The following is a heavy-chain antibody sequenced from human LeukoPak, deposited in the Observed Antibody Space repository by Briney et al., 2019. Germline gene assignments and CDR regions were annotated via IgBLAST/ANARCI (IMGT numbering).Heavy chain of an antibody. V-gene: IGHV1-46*01. D-gene: IGHD3-3*01. CDR3: ARGEVRFLEWPGLYYYYGMDV. J-gene: IGHJ6*02. CDR2: INPSGGST. Sequence: ASVKVSCKASGYTFTSYYMHWVRQAPGQGLEWMGIINPSGGSTSYAQKFQGRVTMTRDTSTSTVYMELSSLGSEDTAVYYCARGEVRFLEWPGLYYYYGMDVWGQGTTVTVSS. CDR1: GYTFTSYY.